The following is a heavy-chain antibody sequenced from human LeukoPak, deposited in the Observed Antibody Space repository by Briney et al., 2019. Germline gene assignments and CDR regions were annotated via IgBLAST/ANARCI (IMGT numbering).Heavy chain of an antibody. V-gene: IGHV3-21*01. Sequence: GGSLRLSCAASGFTFSSYSMNWVRHAPGKGLEWVSSISSGSSYIYYADSVKGRFTISRDNAKNSLYLQMNSLRAEDTAVYYCARGVMPQLPDWFDPWGQGTLVTVSS. J-gene: IGHJ5*02. CDR3: ARGVMPQLPDWFDP. CDR1: GFTFSSYS. CDR2: ISSGSSYI. D-gene: IGHD2-2*01.